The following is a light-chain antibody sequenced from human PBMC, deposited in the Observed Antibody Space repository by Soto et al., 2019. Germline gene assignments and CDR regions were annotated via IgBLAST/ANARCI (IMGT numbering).Light chain of an antibody. Sequence: QSALTQPRSVSGSPGQSVTISCTGTSSDVGDYNYVSWYQQHPGKAPKLMIYDVSNRPSGVPDRFSGSKSGNTASLTISRLQAEDEADYYCCSHAGSYTWVFGGGTKVTVL. J-gene: IGLJ3*02. CDR3: CSHAGSYTWV. CDR2: DVS. V-gene: IGLV2-11*01. CDR1: SSDVGDYNY.